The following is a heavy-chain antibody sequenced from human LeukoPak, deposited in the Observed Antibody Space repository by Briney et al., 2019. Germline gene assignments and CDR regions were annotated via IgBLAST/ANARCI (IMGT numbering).Heavy chain of an antibody. CDR2: ISPNSGGT. CDR3: ARARIAVAGTPWFDP. CDR1: GYTFTGYY. J-gene: IGHJ5*02. V-gene: IGHV1-2*02. D-gene: IGHD6-19*01. Sequence: ASVKVSCKASGYTFTGYYMHWVRQAPGQGLEWMGWISPNSGGTNYAQKFQGRVTMTRDTSISTAYMELSRLRSDDTAVYYCARARIAVAGTPWFDPWGQGTLVTVSS.